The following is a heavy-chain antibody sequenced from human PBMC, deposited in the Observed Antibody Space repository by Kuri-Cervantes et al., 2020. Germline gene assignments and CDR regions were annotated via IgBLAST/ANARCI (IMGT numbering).Heavy chain of an antibody. CDR1: GFTFSSYA. Sequence: GGSLRLSCAASGFTFSSYAMSWVRQAPGKGLEWVSAISGSGGSTYYADSVRGRFTISRDNSKNTLYLQMNSLIADDTGVYYCARAAYSSSSPTDYWGQGTLVTVSS. CDR2: ISGSGGST. J-gene: IGHJ4*02. CDR3: ARAAYSSSSPTDY. V-gene: IGHV3-23*01. D-gene: IGHD6-6*01.